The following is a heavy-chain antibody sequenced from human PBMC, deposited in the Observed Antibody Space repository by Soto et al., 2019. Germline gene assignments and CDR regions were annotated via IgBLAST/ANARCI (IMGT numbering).Heavy chain of an antibody. CDR1: GYRFTTYW. D-gene: IGHD6-19*01. CDR3: ARVPDSSLGTMDV. V-gene: IGHV5-51*01. J-gene: IGHJ6*02. CDR2: MFPVDADT. Sequence: EVQMEQSGAELKKPGESLKISCKGSGYRFTTYWIGWVRHLPGQGLEWMGVMFPVDADTRYSPSFQGQVTMSADPSTHTAYLEWSSLKAADSAMYYCARVPDSSLGTMDVWGQGTTVTVSS.